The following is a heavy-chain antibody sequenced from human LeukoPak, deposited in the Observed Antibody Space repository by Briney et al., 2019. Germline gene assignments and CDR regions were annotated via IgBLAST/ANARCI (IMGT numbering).Heavy chain of an antibody. V-gene: IGHV5-10-1*01. CDR2: IDPSDSYT. CDR3: ARRGDEVDY. J-gene: IGHJ4*02. Sequence: GESLKISCKGSGYTFTNYWIGWVRQMPGKGLEWMGRIDPSDSYTNYSPSFQGHVTISADKSISTAYLQWSSLKASDTAMYYCARRGDEVDYWGQGTLVTVSS. CDR1: GYTFTNYW. D-gene: IGHD2-21*01.